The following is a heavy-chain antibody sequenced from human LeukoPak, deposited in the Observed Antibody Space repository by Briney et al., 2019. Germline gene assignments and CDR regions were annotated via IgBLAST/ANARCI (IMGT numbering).Heavy chain of an antibody. D-gene: IGHD6-25*01. Sequence: GGSLRLSCAASGFTVSSNYMSWVRQAPGKGLEWVSVIYSGGSTCYADSVKGRFTISRDNSKNTLYLQMNSLRAEDTAVYYCAREAGSDAFDIWGQGTMVTVSS. CDR2: IYSGGST. V-gene: IGHV3-66*01. J-gene: IGHJ3*02. CDR1: GFTVSSNY. CDR3: AREAGSDAFDI.